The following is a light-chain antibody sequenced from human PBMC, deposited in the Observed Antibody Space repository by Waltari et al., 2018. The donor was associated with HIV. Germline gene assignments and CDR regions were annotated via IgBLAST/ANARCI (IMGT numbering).Light chain of an antibody. Sequence: QSLLTQPPSVSGAPGQRVTLSCTGSSSHIGAGYDVHWYQQLPGTAPKLLIYGNSNRPSGVPDRFSGSKSDTSASLAITGLRAEDEADYYCQSYDSSLSGDVVFGGGTSLTVL. CDR3: QSYDSSLSGDVV. CDR1: SSHIGAGYD. J-gene: IGLJ2*01. CDR2: GNS. V-gene: IGLV1-40*01.